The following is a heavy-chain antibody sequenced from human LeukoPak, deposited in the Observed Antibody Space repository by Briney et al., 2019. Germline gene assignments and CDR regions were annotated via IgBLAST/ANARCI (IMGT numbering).Heavy chain of an antibody. CDR2: IYSCGST. CDR1: GFTVSSNY. J-gene: IGHJ4*02. Sequence: GGSLRLSCAASGFTVSSNYMSWVRQAPGKGLEWVSVIYSCGSTYYADSVKGRFTISRHISKNTLYLQMNSLGAEDTAVYYCARGGPYYYDSSGYFDYWGQGTLVTVSS. V-gene: IGHV3-53*04. D-gene: IGHD3-22*01. CDR3: ARGGPYYYDSSGYFDY.